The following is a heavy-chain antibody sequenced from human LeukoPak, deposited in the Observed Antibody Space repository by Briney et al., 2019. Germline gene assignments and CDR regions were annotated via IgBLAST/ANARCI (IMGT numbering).Heavy chain of an antibody. Sequence: PGGAPRLSSAASGFAFYTYMMHWVRHVPGEGRVWVSRTTSDASGTNYADPVKGPFTISRDNARHTPFLQLSSLTAEDTGIYYCVRETGAAPAFDLWGQGTLVTVSS. J-gene: IGHJ3*01. CDR3: VRETGAAPAFDL. V-gene: IGHV3-74*01. CDR2: TTSDASGT. D-gene: IGHD1-26*01. CDR1: GFAFYTYM.